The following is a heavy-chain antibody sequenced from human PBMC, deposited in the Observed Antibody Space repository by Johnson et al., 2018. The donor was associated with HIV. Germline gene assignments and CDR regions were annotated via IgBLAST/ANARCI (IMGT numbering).Heavy chain of an antibody. Sequence: MQLVESGGGVIRPGGSLRLSCAASGFTFVDYGMSWVRQAPGKGLEWVSGINWNGGSTGYADSVKGRFTISRDNSKNTLYLQMDSLRAEDTAVYYCAKDRGLWFGDDAFDIWGQGTMVTVSS. CDR1: GFTFVDYG. CDR2: INWNGGST. D-gene: IGHD3-10*01. CDR3: AKDRGLWFGDDAFDI. V-gene: IGHV3-20*04. J-gene: IGHJ3*02.